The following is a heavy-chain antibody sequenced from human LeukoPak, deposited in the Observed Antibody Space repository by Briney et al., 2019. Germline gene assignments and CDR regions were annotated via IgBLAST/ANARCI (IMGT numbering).Heavy chain of an antibody. V-gene: IGHV1-2*02. CDR2: INPNSGGT. CDR1: GYTFTGYY. Sequence: ASVKVSCKASGYTFTGYYMHWVRQAPGQGLEWMGWINPNSGGTNYAQKFQGRVTMTRDTSISTAYMELSRLRSDDTAVYYCARVEGIAAAYRARYFDLWGRGTLVTVSS. CDR3: ARVEGIAAAYRARYFDL. J-gene: IGHJ2*01. D-gene: IGHD6-13*01.